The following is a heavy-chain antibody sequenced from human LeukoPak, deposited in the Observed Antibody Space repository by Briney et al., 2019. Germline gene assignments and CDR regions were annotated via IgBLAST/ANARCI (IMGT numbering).Heavy chain of an antibody. J-gene: IGHJ4*02. CDR2: ISGDIGGI. Sequence: GGSLRVSCAASGVTFDDYAMRGGRQAPGEGVECGSGISGDIGGIGSAESVKGGCTISRDHAKNSLYLQMNSLRAEDTVFFFQAEDGIRYFDWLLSQWGQGTLVTVSS. V-gene: IGHV3-9*01. CDR3: AEDGIRYFDWLLSQ. D-gene: IGHD3-9*01. CDR1: GVTFDDYA.